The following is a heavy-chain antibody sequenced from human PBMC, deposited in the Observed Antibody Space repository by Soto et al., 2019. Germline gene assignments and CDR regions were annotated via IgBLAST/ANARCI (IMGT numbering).Heavy chain of an antibody. D-gene: IGHD6-19*01. CDR3: AGYSSGWYFDP. Sequence: SETLSLTCGVYGGSFSGYYWSWIRQPPGKGLEWIGDISRGGSTNYKPSLKSRVTISVDTSKNQFSLKLSSVTAADTAVYYCAGYSSGWYFDPWGQGTLVTVSS. CDR1: GGSFSGYY. V-gene: IGHV4-34*01. J-gene: IGHJ5*02. CDR2: ISRGGST.